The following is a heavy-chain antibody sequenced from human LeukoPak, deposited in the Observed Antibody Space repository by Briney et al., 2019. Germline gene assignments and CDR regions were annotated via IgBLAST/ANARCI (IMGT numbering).Heavy chain of an antibody. CDR3: ARDVFDWLSGYYYYYMDV. J-gene: IGHJ6*03. CDR2: IYTSGST. Sequence: SETLSLTCTVSGGSISSGSYYWSWIRQPAGKGLEWIGRIYTSGSTSYNPSLKSRVTISVDTSKNQFSLKLSSVTAADTAVYYCARDVFDWLSGYYYYYMDVWGKGTTATISS. V-gene: IGHV4-61*02. CDR1: GGSISSGSYY. D-gene: IGHD3-9*01.